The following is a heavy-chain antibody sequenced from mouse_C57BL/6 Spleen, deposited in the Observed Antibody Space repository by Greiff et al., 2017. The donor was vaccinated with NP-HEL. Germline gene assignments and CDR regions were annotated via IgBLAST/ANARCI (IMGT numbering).Heavy chain of an antibody. CDR2: ISSGSSTI. CDR3: ARSNWSWYFDV. V-gene: IGHV5-17*01. Sequence: VQLKESGGGLVKPGGSLKLSCAASGFTFSDYGMHWVRQAPEKGLEWVAYISSGSSTIYYADTVKGRFTISRDNAKNTLFLQMTSLRSEDTAMYYCARSNWSWYFDVWGTGTTVTVSS. J-gene: IGHJ1*03. CDR1: GFTFSDYG. D-gene: IGHD4-1*02.